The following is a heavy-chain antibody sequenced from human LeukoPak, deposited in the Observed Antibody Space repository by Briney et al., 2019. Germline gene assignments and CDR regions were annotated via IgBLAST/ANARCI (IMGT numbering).Heavy chain of an antibody. J-gene: IGHJ6*03. V-gene: IGHV1-69*05. D-gene: IGHD3-10*01. CDR2: IIPIFGTA. CDR1: GGTFSSYA. Sequence: SVKVSCKASGGTFSSYAISWVRQAPGQGLEWMGGIIPIFGTANYAQKFQGRVTMTRNTSISTAYMELSSLRSEDTAVYYCARGVLVRGVYLYYYYYYMDVWGKGTTVTISS. CDR3: ARGVLVRGVYLYYYYYYMDV.